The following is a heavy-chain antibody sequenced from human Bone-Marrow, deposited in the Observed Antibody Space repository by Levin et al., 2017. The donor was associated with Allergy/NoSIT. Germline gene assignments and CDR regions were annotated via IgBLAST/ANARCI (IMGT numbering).Heavy chain of an antibody. D-gene: IGHD3-16*01. Sequence: SQTLSLTCTVSGGSISSGDYYWSWIRQPPGKGLEWIGYISYIGATYYHSSLQSRIMISRDTSKHQFALTLNSVTAADTAVYYCARQDLWAGDHFDNWGQGTLVTVSS. CDR1: GGSISSGDYY. J-gene: IGHJ4*02. V-gene: IGHV4-30-4*01. CDR3: ARQDLWAGDHFDN. CDR2: ISYIGAT.